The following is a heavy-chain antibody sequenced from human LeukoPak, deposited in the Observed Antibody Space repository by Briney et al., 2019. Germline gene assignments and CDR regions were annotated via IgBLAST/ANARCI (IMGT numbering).Heavy chain of an antibody. V-gene: IGHV3-30*04. CDR3: ARDLWFSGSYSFDY. CDR1: GFSVSTFA. D-gene: IGHD1-26*01. CDR2: ISFDGRSQ. J-gene: IGHJ4*02. Sequence: GGSLRLSCAASGFSVSTFALHWVRQAPGKGLEWVGIISFDGRSQYYADSVKGRFTISRDNSKNTVYLQMNSLRAEDTAVYYCARDLWFSGSYSFDYWGQGTLVTVSS.